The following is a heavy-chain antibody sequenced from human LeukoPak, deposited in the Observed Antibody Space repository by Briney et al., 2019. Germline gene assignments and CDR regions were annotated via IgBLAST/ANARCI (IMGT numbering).Heavy chain of an antibody. V-gene: IGHV3-30*18. D-gene: IGHD6-19*01. J-gene: IGHJ5*02. CDR2: TSHDESEI. CDR1: GFTLSTFG. Sequence: GGSVRLSCAASGFTLSTFGMHWLPEAPGKAVVCVAMTSHDESEIYYAHPVKGRYTISRDNYKYTLYLQMNSLRVEDTAVYYCAKDLYRNGWYNYFDPWGQGTLVTVSS. CDR3: AKDLYRNGWYNYFDP.